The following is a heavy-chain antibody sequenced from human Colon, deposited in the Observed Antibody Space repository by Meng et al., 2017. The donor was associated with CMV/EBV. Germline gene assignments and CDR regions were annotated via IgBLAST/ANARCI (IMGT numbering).Heavy chain of an antibody. V-gene: IGHV2-5*02. Sequence: TLKESCPTLVKPPPTPALSCSFSGLSFTTDKACLGWIHHPPGKALGLLALISWDDDTRYSPSLKTRLTLTRDTSKNPVILTMTNMDPADTATYYCVHRSYSGQDDYWGQGALVTVSS. CDR3: VHRSYSGQDDY. CDR1: GLSFTTDKAC. CDR2: ISWDDDT. D-gene: IGHD5-12*01. J-gene: IGHJ4*02.